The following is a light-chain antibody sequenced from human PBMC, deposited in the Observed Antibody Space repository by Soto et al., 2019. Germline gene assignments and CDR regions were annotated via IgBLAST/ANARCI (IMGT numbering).Light chain of an antibody. V-gene: IGKV3-20*01. Sequence: EIVLTPSQATLSLSPGERATLSCRASQSVSTTYLAWYQQKPGQAPRLLIYGASSRATGIPDRFSGSGSGTDFTLTISRLEPEDFAVYYCQQYCSSPITFGQGTRLEIK. CDR1: QSVSTTY. CDR3: QQYCSSPIT. J-gene: IGKJ5*01. CDR2: GAS.